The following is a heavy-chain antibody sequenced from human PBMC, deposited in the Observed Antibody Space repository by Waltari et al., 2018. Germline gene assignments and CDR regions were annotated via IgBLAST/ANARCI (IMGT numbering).Heavy chain of an antibody. Sequence: EVQLVESGGGLVQPGGSLRLSCEASGCTFSNYLMTWVRQAPGKGMEWVANIKQDGSEKYYVDSVKGRFTISRDNAKNSLYLQMNSLRAEDTAVYYCARGRATNDYWGQGTLVTVSS. CDR3: ARGRATNDY. V-gene: IGHV3-7*01. CDR1: GCTFSNYL. J-gene: IGHJ4*02. CDR2: IKQDGSEK.